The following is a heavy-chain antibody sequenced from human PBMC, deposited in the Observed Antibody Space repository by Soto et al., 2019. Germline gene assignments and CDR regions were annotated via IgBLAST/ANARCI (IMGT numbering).Heavy chain of an antibody. J-gene: IGHJ5*02. CDR1: GGSISSGGYS. Sequence: SETLSLTCAVSGGSISSGGYSWSWIRQPPGKGLEWIGYIYHSGSTYYNPSLKSRVTMSVDTSKNQFSLKLSSVTAADTAVYYCARAVLYNWFDPWGQGTLVTVSS. CDR3: ARAVLYNWFDP. CDR2: IYHSGST. D-gene: IGHD6-19*01. V-gene: IGHV4-30-2*01.